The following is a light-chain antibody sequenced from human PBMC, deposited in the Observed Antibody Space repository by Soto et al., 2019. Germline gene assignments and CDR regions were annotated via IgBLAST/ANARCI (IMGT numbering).Light chain of an antibody. V-gene: IGKV3-11*01. CDR1: QSVSSY. J-gene: IGKJ4*01. CDR2: DAS. CDR3: QQRSNWLGT. Sequence: EIVLTQSPATLSLSPGERATLSCRASQSVSSYLAWYQQKPGQAPRLLIYDASNRATGIPARFSGSGSGTDFTLPISSLEAEYFAVYYCQQRSNWLGTFGGVTKVEIK.